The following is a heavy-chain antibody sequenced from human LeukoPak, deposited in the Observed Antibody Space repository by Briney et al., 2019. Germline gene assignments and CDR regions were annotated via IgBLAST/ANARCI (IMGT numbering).Heavy chain of an antibody. CDR3: ARDLVGIAAAVTKAYYYYYGMDV. J-gene: IGHJ6*02. V-gene: IGHV1-18*01. CDR1: DYTFTSYV. Sequence: GASVKVSCKASDYTFTSYVISWVRRAPGQGLEWMGWISAYNGNTNYAQKLQGRVTMTTDTSTSTAYMELRSLRSDDTAVYYCARDLVGIAAAVTKAYYYYYGMDVWGQGTTVTVSS. D-gene: IGHD6-13*01. CDR2: ISAYNGNT.